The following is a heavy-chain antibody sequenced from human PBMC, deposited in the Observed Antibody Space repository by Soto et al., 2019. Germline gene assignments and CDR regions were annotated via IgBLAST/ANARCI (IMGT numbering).Heavy chain of an antibody. CDR3: AREAPSPYYYDSSGYYYSSAFDI. D-gene: IGHD3-22*01. J-gene: IGHJ3*02. CDR1: GGTFSSYA. CDR2: IIPIFGTA. Sequence: SVKVSCKASGGTFSSYAISWVRQAPGQGLEWMGGIIPIFGTANYAQKFQGRVTITADESTSTAYMELSSLRSEDTAVYYCAREAPSPYYYDSSGYYYSSAFDIWGQGTMVTVSS. V-gene: IGHV1-69*13.